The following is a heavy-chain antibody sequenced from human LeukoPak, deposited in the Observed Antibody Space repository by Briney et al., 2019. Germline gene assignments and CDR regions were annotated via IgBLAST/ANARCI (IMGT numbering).Heavy chain of an antibody. D-gene: IGHD2-2*03. Sequence: SETLSLTCTVSGGSISSYYWSWIRQPPGKGLEWIGSIYYSGSTYYNPSLKSRVTISVDTSKNQFSLKLSSVTAADTAVYYCARVRGRGYCSSTSCSLLYNWFDPWGQGTLVTVSS. CDR3: ARVRGRGYCSSTSCSLLYNWFDP. V-gene: IGHV4-59*12. CDR2: IYYSGST. J-gene: IGHJ5*02. CDR1: GGSISSYY.